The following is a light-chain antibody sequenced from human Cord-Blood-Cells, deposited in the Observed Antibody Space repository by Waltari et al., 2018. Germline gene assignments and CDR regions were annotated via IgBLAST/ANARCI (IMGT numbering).Light chain of an antibody. CDR1: QSIRSY. V-gene: IGKV1-39*01. CDR2: AAS. Sequence: DIQMTQSPSSLSASVGDRVTITCRASQSIRSYLNWYQQKPGKPPTLLFYAASSLQSVVPSRFSGSGSGTDFTLTISSLQPEDFATYYCQQSYSTPLTFGGGTKVEIK. CDR3: QQSYSTPLT. J-gene: IGKJ4*01.